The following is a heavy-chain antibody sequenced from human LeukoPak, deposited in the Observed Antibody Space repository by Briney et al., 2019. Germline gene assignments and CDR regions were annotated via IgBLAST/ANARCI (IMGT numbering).Heavy chain of an antibody. Sequence: SSETLSLTCTVSGASINNNFWTWIRQPPGKGLEWIGYIYSSGSANYNPSLKSRVIISGDTSKNQISLNLTSVTAADTAVYSCARHRDYYDTWGHGTLVTVSS. CDR2: IYSSGSA. J-gene: IGHJ4*01. D-gene: IGHD3-22*01. CDR3: ARHRDYYDT. V-gene: IGHV4-59*08. CDR1: GASINNNF.